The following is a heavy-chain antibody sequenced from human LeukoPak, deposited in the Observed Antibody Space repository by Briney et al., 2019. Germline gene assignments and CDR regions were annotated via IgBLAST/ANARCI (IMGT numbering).Heavy chain of an antibody. CDR1: GFTFSSYW. J-gene: IGHJ6*02. CDR2: INSDGSST. V-gene: IGHV3-74*01. CDR3: ARVEQLLTQTSYYYYGMDV. Sequence: GGSLRLSCAASGFTFSSYWMHWVRQAPGKGLVWVSRINSDGSSTSYADSVKGRFTIPRDNAKNTLYLQMNSLRAEDTAVYYCARVEQLLTQTSYYYYGMDVWGQGTTVTVSS. D-gene: IGHD2-2*01.